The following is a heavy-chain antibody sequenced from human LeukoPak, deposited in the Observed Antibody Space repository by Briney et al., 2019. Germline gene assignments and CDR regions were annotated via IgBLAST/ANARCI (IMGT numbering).Heavy chain of an antibody. V-gene: IGHV3-21*04. Sequence: PGGSLRLSCAASGFTFSSYSMNWVRQAPGKGLEWVSSISSSSSYIYYADSVKGRFTISRDNAKNSLYLQMNSLRAEDTAVYYCARASGLAYYDILTGYGYGAFDIWGQGTMVTVSS. CDR2: ISSSSSYI. CDR3: ARASGLAYYDILTGYGYGAFDI. J-gene: IGHJ3*02. D-gene: IGHD3-9*01. CDR1: GFTFSSYS.